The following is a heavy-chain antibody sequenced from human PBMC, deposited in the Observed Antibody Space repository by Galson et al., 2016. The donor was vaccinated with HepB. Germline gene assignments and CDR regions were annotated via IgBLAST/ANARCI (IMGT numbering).Heavy chain of an antibody. CDR2: IIPIFDTT. J-gene: IGHJ1*01. D-gene: IGHD2-21*02. CDR3: ARDGAFCSGDCYLPEYFQH. Sequence: SVKVSCKASGGTFSNYAISWVRQAPGQGLEWMGTIIPIFDTTTYAQKFQGRVTITADESTSTAYMELSSLRSEDTAVYYCARDGAFCSGDCYLPEYFQHWGQGTLVSVSS. CDR1: GGTFSNYA. V-gene: IGHV1-69*13.